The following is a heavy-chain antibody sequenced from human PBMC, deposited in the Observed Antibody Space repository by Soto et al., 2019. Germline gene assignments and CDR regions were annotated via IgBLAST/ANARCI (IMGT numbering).Heavy chain of an antibody. CDR3: AKVIPGTVEMASSGAFDI. Sequence: GGSLRLSCAASGFTFSSYAMSWVRQAPGKGLEWVSAISGSGGSTYYADSVKGRFTISSDNSKNTLYLQMNSLRAEDTAVYYCAKVIPGTVEMASSGAFDIWGQGTMVTVSS. CDR2: ISGSGGST. J-gene: IGHJ3*02. D-gene: IGHD2-21*01. CDR1: GFTFSSYA. V-gene: IGHV3-23*01.